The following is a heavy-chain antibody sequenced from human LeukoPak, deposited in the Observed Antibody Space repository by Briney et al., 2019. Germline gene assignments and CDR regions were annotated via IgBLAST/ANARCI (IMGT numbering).Heavy chain of an antibody. CDR1: GFTFSSYA. CDR2: IKRDGSEK. CDR3: ARNEVFRRRSGGSWFYYYYYMDV. V-gene: IGHV3-7*01. J-gene: IGHJ6*03. Sequence: AGGSLRLSCAASGFTFSSYAMHWVRQAPGKGLEWVANIKRDGSEKYYVDSVKGRFTISRDNAKDSLYLQMNSLRAEDTAVYYCARNEVFRRRSGGSWFYYYYYMDVWGKGTTATVSS. D-gene: IGHD2-15*01.